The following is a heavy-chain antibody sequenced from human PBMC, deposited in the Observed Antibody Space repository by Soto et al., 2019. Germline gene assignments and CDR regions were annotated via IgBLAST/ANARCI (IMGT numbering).Heavy chain of an antibody. V-gene: IGHV3-48*03. D-gene: IGHD6-19*01. CDR1: AFTFSSYE. J-gene: IGHJ6*02. CDR3: ARGGYGSGWYGYYYYGMDV. CDR2: ISMSGSTI. Sequence: PGGSLRLSCAASAFTFSSYEMNWVRQAPGKGLEWISYISMSGSTIYYADSVKGRFTISRDNAKNSLYLQMNSLRVEDTAVYYCARGGYGSGWYGYYYYGMDVWGQGTTVTVSS.